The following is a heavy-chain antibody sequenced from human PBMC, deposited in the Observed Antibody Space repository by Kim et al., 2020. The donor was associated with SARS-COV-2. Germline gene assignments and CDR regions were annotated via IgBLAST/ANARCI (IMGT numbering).Heavy chain of an antibody. V-gene: IGHV4-34*01. CDR2: INHSGST. CDR1: GGSFSGYY. CDR3: ARAPRSSWTPRILNDY. Sequence: SETLSLTCAVYGGSFSGYYWSWIRQPPGKGLEWIGEINHSGSTNYNPSLKSRVTISVDTSKNQFSLKLSSVTAADTAVYYCARAPRSSWTPRILNDYWGQGTLVTVSS. D-gene: IGHD6-13*01. J-gene: IGHJ4*02.